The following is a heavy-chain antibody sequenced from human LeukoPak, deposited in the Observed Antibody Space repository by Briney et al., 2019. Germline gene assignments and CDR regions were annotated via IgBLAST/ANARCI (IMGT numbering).Heavy chain of an antibody. CDR2: ISSSSSYI. CDR1: GLTFSSYS. V-gene: IGHV3-21*01. J-gene: IGHJ3*02. Sequence: GGSLRLSCAASGLTFSSYSMNWVREAPGKGLEWGSSISSSSSYIYYADSVKGRFTISRDNAKNSLYLQMNSLRAEDTAVYYCARGVPSYYDSPYRAFDIWGQGTMVTVSS. D-gene: IGHD3-22*01. CDR3: ARGVPSYYDSPYRAFDI.